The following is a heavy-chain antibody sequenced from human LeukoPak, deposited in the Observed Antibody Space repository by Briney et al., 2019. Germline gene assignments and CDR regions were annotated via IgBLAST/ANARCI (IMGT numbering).Heavy chain of an antibody. CDR1: GFALKSYS. Sequence: GGSLRLSCAGSGFALKSYSLTWVRQAPGKGLEWVSSISSTSAYIHYADSVKGRFTISRDNVDNVVYLEMNSLGAEDTATYYCARVAVSGPTGWFDSWGQGTLVIVSS. CDR2: ISSTSAYI. CDR3: ARVAVSGPTGWFDS. J-gene: IGHJ5*01. D-gene: IGHD2-8*02. V-gene: IGHV3-21*01.